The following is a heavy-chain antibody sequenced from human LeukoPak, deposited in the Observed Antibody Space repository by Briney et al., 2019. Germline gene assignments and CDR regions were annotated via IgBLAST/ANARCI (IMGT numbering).Heavy chain of an antibody. Sequence: GGSLRLSCAASGFTFSSYAMHWVRQAPGKGLEWVAVISYDGSNKYYADSVKGRFTISRDNSKNTLYLQMNSLRAEDTAVYYCARYCSSTSCHAMWGVDYWGQGTLVTVSS. D-gene: IGHD2-2*01. CDR3: ARYCSSTSCHAMWGVDY. J-gene: IGHJ4*02. V-gene: IGHV3-30-3*01. CDR1: GFTFSSYA. CDR2: ISYDGSNK.